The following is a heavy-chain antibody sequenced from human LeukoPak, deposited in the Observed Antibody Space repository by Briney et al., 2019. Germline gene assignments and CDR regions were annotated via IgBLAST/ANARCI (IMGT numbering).Heavy chain of an antibody. J-gene: IGHJ4*02. CDR3: ARLRLGLWQQQLEPPYFDY. CDR2: IYYSGST. Sequence: SETLSLTCTVSGGSISSTSYYWGWIRQPPGKGLEWIGSIYYSGSTYYNPSLKSRATMSVDTSKNQFSLKLSSVTAADTAVYYCARLRLGLWQQQLEPPYFDYWGQGTLVTVSS. D-gene: IGHD6-13*01. V-gene: IGHV4-39*01. CDR1: GGSISSTSYY.